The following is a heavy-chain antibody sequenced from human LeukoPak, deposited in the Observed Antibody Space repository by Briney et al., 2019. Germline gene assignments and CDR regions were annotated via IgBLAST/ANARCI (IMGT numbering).Heavy chain of an antibody. D-gene: IGHD3-3*01. CDR1: GGSISSSSYY. J-gene: IGHJ5*02. CDR2: MYYSGST. CDR3: AREAVTIFGLVRTQTPKGPHRFDP. Sequence: SETLSLTCTVSGGSISSSSYYWGWIRQPPGKGLEWIGIMYYSGSTYYNPSLKSRVTISVDTSKNQFSLKLTSVTAADTAVYYCAREAVTIFGLVRTQTPKGPHRFDPWGQGTLVTVSS. V-gene: IGHV4-39*07.